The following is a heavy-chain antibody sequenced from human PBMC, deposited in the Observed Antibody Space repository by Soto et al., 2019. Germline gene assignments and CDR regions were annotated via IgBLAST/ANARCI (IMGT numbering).Heavy chain of an antibody. V-gene: IGHV3-30-3*01. J-gene: IGHJ3*01. CDR2: LSYDGGIK. CDR1: GFSFSSFA. D-gene: IGHD3-22*01. Sequence: PGGSLRLSCAASGFSFSSFAMCWVRQVPGKGLQWVAILSYDGGIKFYADSVKGRFTISRDNSKNTLSLQVNSLRAEDTAVYYCVRHFYDTSGELWGQGTMVTVSS. CDR3: VRHFYDTSGEL.